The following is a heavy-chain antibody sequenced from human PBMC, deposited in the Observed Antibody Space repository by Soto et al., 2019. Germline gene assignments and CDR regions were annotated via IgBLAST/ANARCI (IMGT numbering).Heavy chain of an antibody. CDR3: ARSGVPANIGYYFYYMDV. V-gene: IGHV1-3*01. CDR1: GYTFSRHA. CDR2: IDGGNGHT. Sequence: ASVKVSCKVSGYTFSRHAMHWVRQAPGQSLERVGWIDGGNGHTKYSQKFQGRVTITMDTSASTAHMELSSLRFEDTAVYYCARSGVPANIGYYFYYMDVWGKGTPVTVSS. D-gene: IGHD2-2*01. J-gene: IGHJ6*03.